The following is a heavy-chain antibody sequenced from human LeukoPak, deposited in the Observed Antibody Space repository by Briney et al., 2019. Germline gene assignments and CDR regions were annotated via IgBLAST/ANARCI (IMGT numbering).Heavy chain of an antibody. V-gene: IGHV1-69*04. J-gene: IGHJ5*02. D-gene: IGHD5-18*01. CDR2: ITPILGIA. CDR1: GGTFSSYA. Sequence: EASVKVSCTASGGTFSSYAISWVRQAPGQGLEWMGRITPILGIANYAQKFQGRVTITADKSTSTAYMELSSLRSEDTAVYYCAREGTAMVRRWFDPWGQGTLVTVSS. CDR3: AREGTAMVRRWFDP.